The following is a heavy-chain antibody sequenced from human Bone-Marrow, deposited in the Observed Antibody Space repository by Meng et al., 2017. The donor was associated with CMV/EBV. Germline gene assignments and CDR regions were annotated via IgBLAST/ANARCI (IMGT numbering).Heavy chain of an antibody. D-gene: IGHD6-13*01. CDR3: ARDLGSSWPGY. Sequence: SETLSLTCTVPGYSISSGYYWGWIRQPPGKGLEWIGSIYHSGSTYYNPSLKSRVTISVDTSKNQFSLKLSSVTAADTAVYYCARDLGSSWPGYWGEGTLVTVSS. V-gene: IGHV4-38-2*02. J-gene: IGHJ4*02. CDR1: GYSISSGYY. CDR2: IYHSGST.